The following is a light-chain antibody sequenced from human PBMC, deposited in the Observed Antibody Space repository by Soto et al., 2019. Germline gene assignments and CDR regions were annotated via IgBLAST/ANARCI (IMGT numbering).Light chain of an antibody. CDR1: QSVSSY. CDR3: QQRSNWPPTT. Sequence: EIVLTQSPATLSLSPGERATLSCRARQSVSSYLAWYQQKPGQAPRLLIYDASNRATGLPARFSGSGSGTDFPITISSLEPEDFAVYYCQQRSNWPPTTFGQGTKVESK. J-gene: IGKJ1*01. V-gene: IGKV3-11*01. CDR2: DAS.